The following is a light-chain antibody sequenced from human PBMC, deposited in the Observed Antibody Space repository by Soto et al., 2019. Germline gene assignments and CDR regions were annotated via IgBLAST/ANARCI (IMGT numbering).Light chain of an antibody. Sequence: LTQPASVSGSPGQSITISCTGTSIDVGGYNYVSWYQQHPGKAPKLMIYDVSNRPSGVSNRFSGSKSGNTASLTISGLQAEDEADYYCSSYTSSSTLLYVFGTGTKVTVL. J-gene: IGLJ1*01. CDR2: DVS. CDR1: SIDVGGYNY. V-gene: IGLV2-14*01. CDR3: SSYTSSSTLLYV.